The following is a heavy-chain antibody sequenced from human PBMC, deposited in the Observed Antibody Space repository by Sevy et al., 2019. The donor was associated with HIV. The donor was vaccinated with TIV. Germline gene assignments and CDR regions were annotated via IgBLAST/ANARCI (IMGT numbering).Heavy chain of an antibody. CDR2: ISYEGTET. CDR1: GFAFSTHA. Sequence: QLGGSLRLSCAASGFAFSTHAMHWVRQAPGKGLEWVAVISYEGTETFYAASVEGRFTISRDNSKNMLSLQINSLRPEDTAVYYCARDGGNSVKWYPHYWGHGTLVTVSS. V-gene: IGHV3-30-3*01. CDR3: ARDGGNSVKWYPHY. J-gene: IGHJ4*01. D-gene: IGHD2-2*01.